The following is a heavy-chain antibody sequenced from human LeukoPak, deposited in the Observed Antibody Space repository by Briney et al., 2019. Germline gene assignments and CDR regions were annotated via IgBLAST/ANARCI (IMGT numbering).Heavy chain of an antibody. CDR2: ISGSGGST. Sequence: GGSLRLSCAASGFTFSSYAMSWVRQAPGKGLEWVSAISGSGGSTYYADSVKGRFTISRDNSKNTLYLQMNSLRAEDTAVYYRAKDLRSSNYENYWGQGTLVTVSS. CDR3: AKDLRSSNYENY. D-gene: IGHD4-11*01. J-gene: IGHJ4*02. V-gene: IGHV3-23*01. CDR1: GFTFSSYA.